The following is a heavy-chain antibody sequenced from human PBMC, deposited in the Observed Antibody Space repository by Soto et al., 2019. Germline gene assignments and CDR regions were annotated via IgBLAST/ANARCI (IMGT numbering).Heavy chain of an antibody. CDR2: IIPIFGTA. CDR3: ARDREISLSRRIAARPRVGYYGMDV. Sequence: VASVKVSCKASGGTFSSYAISWVRQAPGQGLEWMGGIIPIFGTANYAQKFQGRVTITADESTSTAYMELSSLRSEDTAVYYCARDREISLSRRIAARPRVGYYGMDVWGQGTTVTVSS. V-gene: IGHV1-69*13. D-gene: IGHD6-6*01. CDR1: GGTFSSYA. J-gene: IGHJ6*02.